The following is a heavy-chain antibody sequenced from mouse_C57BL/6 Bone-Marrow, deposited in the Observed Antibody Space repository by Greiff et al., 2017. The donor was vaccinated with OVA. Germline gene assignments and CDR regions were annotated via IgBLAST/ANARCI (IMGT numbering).Heavy chain of an antibody. CDR3: ARYPGWLLLDY. V-gene: IGHV1-64*01. D-gene: IGHD2-3*01. Sequence: QVQLKQPGAELVKPGASVKLSCKASGYTFTSYWMHWVKQRPGQGLEWIGMIHPNSGRTNYNEKFKSKATLTVDKSSSTAYMQLSSLTSEDSAVYYCARYPGWLLLDYWGQGTTLTVSS. CDR2: IHPNSGRT. J-gene: IGHJ2*01. CDR1: GYTFTSYW.